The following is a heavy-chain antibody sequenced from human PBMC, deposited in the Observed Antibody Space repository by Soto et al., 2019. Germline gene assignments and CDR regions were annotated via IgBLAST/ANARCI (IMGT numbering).Heavy chain of an antibody. J-gene: IGHJ4*02. CDR3: AKEHGAVAAIDY. V-gene: IGHV3-9*01. CDR1: GFTFDDYA. CDR2: ISWNSGSI. D-gene: IGHD6-19*01. Sequence: GGSLRLSCAASGFTFDDYAMHWVRQAPGKGLEWVSGISWNSGSIGYADSVKGRFTISRDNAKNSLYLQMNSLRAEDTALYYCAKEHGAVAAIDYWGQGTLVTVSS.